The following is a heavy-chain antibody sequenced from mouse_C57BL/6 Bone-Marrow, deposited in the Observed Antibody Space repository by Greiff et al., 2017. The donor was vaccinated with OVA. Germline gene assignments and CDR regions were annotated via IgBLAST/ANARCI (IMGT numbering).Heavy chain of an antibody. Sequence: VQLKESGAELVRPGASVKLSCTASGFNIKDYYMHWVKQRPEQGLEWIGRIDPEDGDTEYAPKFQGKATMTADTSSNTAYLQLSSLTSEDTAVYYCARREFTTVVAYWYFDVWGTGTTVTVSS. CDR1: GFNIKDYY. V-gene: IGHV14-1*01. J-gene: IGHJ1*03. D-gene: IGHD1-1*01. CDR2: IDPEDGDT. CDR3: ARREFTTVVAYWYFDV.